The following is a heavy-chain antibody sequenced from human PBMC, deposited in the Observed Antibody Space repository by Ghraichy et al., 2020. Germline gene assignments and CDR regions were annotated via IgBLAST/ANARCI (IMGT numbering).Heavy chain of an antibody. D-gene: IGHD3-10*01. V-gene: IGHV5-51*01. Sequence: GESLNISCKGSGYSFTSYWIGWVRQMPGKGLEWMGIIYPGDSDTRYSPSFQGQVTISADKSISTAYLQWSSLKASDTAMYYCARLSRYGSGSYYTLENAYFDYWGQGTLVTVSS. J-gene: IGHJ4*02. CDR1: GYSFTSYW. CDR3: ARLSRYGSGSYYTLENAYFDY. CDR2: IYPGDSDT.